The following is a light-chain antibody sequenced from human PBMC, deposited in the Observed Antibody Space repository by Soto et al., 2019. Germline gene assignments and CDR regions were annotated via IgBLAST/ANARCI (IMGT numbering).Light chain of an antibody. V-gene: IGKV3-20*01. J-gene: IGKJ5*01. CDR2: GAS. CDR1: QSVSSN. CDR3: QQYGSSPPIT. Sequence: EIVMTQSPATLSVSPGERAPLSCRASQSVSSNLAWYQQKPGQAPRLLIYGASSRATGIPDRFSGSGSGTDFTLTISRLEPEDFAVYYCQQYGSSPPITFGQGTRLEIK.